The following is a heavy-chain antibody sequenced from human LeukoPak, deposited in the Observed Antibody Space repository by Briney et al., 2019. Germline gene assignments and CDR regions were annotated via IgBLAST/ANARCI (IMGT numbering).Heavy chain of an antibody. CDR2: IYHSGST. V-gene: IGHV4-38-2*02. D-gene: IGHD5-12*01. CDR1: GYSISSGYY. J-gene: IGHJ4*02. Sequence: SETLSLTCTVSGYSISSGYYWGWIRQPPGKGLEWIGSIYHSGSTYYNPSLKSRVTISVDTSKNQFSLKLSSVTAADTAVYYCARGDVDIVATGYWGQGTLVTVSS. CDR3: ARGDVDIVATGY.